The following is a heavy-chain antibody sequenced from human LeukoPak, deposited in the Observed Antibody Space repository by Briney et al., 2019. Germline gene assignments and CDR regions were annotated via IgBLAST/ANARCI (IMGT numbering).Heavy chain of an antibody. CDR3: ARGYSSSWFNYYYYYGMDV. CDR1: GYTFTSYG. CDR2: MNPNSGNT. Sequence: ASVKVSCKASGYTFTSYGISWVRQAPGQGLEWMGWMNPNSGNTGYAQKFQGRVTMTRNTSISTAYMELSSLRSEDTAVYYCARGYSSSWFNYYYYYGMDVWGQGTTVTVSS. V-gene: IGHV1-8*02. J-gene: IGHJ6*02. D-gene: IGHD6-13*01.